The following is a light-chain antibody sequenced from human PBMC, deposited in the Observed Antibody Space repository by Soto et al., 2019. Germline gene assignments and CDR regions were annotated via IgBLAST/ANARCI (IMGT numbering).Light chain of an antibody. Sequence: EIILTQSPATLSLSPGHSATPSCMASQRIGRNVAWYQQKPGQAPRLLIYGASSRATGIPDRFSGSGSGTDFTLTISRLEPEDFAVYYCQQYGSSPLTFGGGTKVDIK. J-gene: IGKJ4*01. CDR3: QQYGSSPLT. CDR1: QRIGRN. V-gene: IGKV3-20*01. CDR2: GAS.